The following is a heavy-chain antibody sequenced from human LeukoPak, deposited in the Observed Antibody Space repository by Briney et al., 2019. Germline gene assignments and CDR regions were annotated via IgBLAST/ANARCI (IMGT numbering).Heavy chain of an antibody. CDR3: AKWGDYDVLTGYYVSDY. CDR2: ITGSGGNT. Sequence: GASLRLSCAASGFTFSNYAMSWVRQAPGKGLEWVSAITGSGGNTYYADSVKGRFTISRDNSKNTVFLQMNSLRAEDTAVYYCAKWGDYDVLTGYYVSDYWGQGTLVTVSS. V-gene: IGHV3-23*01. D-gene: IGHD3-9*01. CDR1: GFTFSNYA. J-gene: IGHJ4*02.